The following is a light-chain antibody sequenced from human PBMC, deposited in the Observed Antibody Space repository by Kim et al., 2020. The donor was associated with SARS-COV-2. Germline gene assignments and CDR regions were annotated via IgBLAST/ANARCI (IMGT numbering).Light chain of an antibody. J-gene: IGLJ2*01. CDR3: QAWDSSTVV. Sequence: LSPGKTASITCSGDNLGDKNACWYQQQPGQPPVLVICQDTKRPSGIPERFSCSNSGNTATLTISGTQAMDEADYYCQAWDSSTVVFGGGTKLTVL. CDR1: NLGDKN. CDR2: QDT. V-gene: IGLV3-1*01.